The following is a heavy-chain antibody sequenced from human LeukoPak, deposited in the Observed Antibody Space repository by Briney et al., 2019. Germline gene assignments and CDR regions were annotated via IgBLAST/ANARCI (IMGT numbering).Heavy chain of an antibody. CDR3: AKDPNPYIVVVPAAMHY. CDR1: GFTFSSYA. J-gene: IGHJ4*02. CDR2: ISGSGGST. V-gene: IGHV3-23*01. Sequence: GGSLRLSCAASGFTFSSYAMSWVRQAPGKGLEWVSAISGSGGSTYYADSVKGRFTISRDNSKNTLYLQMNSLRAEDTAVYYCAKDPNPYIVVVPAAMHYWGQGTLVTVS. D-gene: IGHD2-2*01.